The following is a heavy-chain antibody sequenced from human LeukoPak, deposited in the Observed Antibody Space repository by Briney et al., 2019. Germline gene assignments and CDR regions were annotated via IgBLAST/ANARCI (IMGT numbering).Heavy chain of an antibody. Sequence: GGSLRLSCTASGFTFSNFAMTWVRQAPGKGLEWVSAITGSGGSTYYADSVKGRFTISRDKSKNTSDLQMNSLRVDDTAVYYCAKVIASGFSGGWATDYWGQGILVTVSS. CDR3: AKVIASGFSGGWATDY. CDR1: GFTFSNFA. CDR2: ITGSGGST. V-gene: IGHV3-23*01. D-gene: IGHD6-19*01. J-gene: IGHJ4*02.